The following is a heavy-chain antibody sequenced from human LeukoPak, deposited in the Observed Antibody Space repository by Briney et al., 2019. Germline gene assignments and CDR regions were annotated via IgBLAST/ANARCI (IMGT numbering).Heavy chain of an antibody. J-gene: IGHJ4*02. V-gene: IGHV3-21*01. CDR1: GFTFSSYS. Sequence: GGSLRLSCAASGFTFSSYSRNWVRKAPGKGLEWVSSITTGGYVFYADSVRGRFTISRDNAGNSLFLQMNSLRAEDTAVYYCARDPGEGDYWGQGSLVTVSS. CDR2: ITTGGYV. CDR3: ARDPGEGDY.